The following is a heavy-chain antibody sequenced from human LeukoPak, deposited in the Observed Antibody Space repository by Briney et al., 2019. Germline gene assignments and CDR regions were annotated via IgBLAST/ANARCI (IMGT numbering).Heavy chain of an antibody. Sequence: GASVKVSCKASGYTFTDYYMHWVRQAPGQGPEWMGRINPNSGTTNYAQKFQGRVTMTRDTSITTGYMELSSLRSDDTAVYYCARDHEVVAGTWGAFDIWGQGTLVTVSS. J-gene: IGHJ3*02. V-gene: IGHV1-2*06. CDR3: ARDHEVVAGTWGAFDI. D-gene: IGHD6-19*01. CDR1: GYTFTDYY. CDR2: INPNSGTT.